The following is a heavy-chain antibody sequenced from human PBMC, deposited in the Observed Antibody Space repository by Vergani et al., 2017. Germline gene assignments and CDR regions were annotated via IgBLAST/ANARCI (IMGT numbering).Heavy chain of an antibody. D-gene: IGHD2-21*01. CDR3: TTDLATPSPPDGRDYFDH. J-gene: IGHJ4*02. CDR1: GFTFNHYA. V-gene: IGHV3-23*01. Sequence: EVQLLESGGDLVQPGGSLRLSCAASGFTFNHYAMNWVRQAPGKGLEWVSGISGSGGSTYYAGSVKGRFTISRDSSKNTLYLQMNSLSAGDTAVYYCTTDLATPSPPDGRDYFDHWGQGTLVTVSS. CDR2: ISGSGGST.